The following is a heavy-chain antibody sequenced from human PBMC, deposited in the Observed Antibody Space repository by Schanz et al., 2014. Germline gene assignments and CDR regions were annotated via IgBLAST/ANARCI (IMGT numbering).Heavy chain of an antibody. D-gene: IGHD5-18*01. V-gene: IGHV1-69*02. CDR3: TRGGYSYALSAFDI. CDR1: GGTFSSYT. J-gene: IGHJ3*02. CDR2: IIPVLNIA. Sequence: QLQLVQSGAEVKKPGSSVKVSCKLSGGTFSSYTISWMRPAPGQGLEWMGKIIPVLNIATYAQRFQGRVSITADTSTNTAYMELSGLRSEDTALYYCTRGGYSYALSAFDIWGQGTMVTVSS.